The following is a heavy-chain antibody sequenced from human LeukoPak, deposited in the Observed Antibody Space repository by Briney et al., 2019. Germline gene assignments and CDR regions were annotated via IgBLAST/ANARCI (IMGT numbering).Heavy chain of an antibody. CDR3: ARQSHPKQWLVGGTVYFDY. CDR1: GGSISSSNW. J-gene: IGHJ4*02. Sequence: PSETLSLTCAVSGGSISSSNWWSWVRQPPGKGLEWIGEIYHSGSTNYNPSLKSRVTISVDKSKNQFSLKLSSVTAADTAVYYCARQSHPKQWLVGGTVYFDYWGQGTLVTVSS. D-gene: IGHD6-19*01. CDR2: IYHSGST. V-gene: IGHV4-4*02.